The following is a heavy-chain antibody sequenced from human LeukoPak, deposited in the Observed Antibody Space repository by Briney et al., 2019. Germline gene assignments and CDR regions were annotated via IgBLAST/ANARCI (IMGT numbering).Heavy chain of an antibody. D-gene: IGHD4-11*01. CDR3: ARAHDHSNSRFDY. CDR1: GYTFTSYG. CDR2: IIPIFGTA. J-gene: IGHJ4*02. Sequence: GASVKVSCKASGYTFTSYGISWVRQAPGQGLEWMGGIIPIFGTANYAQKFQGRVTITADESTSTAYMELSSLRSEDTAVYYCARAHDHSNSRFDYWGQGTLVTVSS. V-gene: IGHV1-69*13.